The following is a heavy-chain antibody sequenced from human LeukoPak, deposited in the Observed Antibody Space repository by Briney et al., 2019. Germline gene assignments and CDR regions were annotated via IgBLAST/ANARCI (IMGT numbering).Heavy chain of an antibody. D-gene: IGHD6-19*01. CDR1: GFTFSSYA. CDR3: AKDFGDSSGWYVRGIFDY. Sequence: GGSLRLSCAASGFTFSSYAMSWVRQAPGKGLEWVSAISGSGGSTYYADSVKGRFTISRDNSKNTLYLQMNSLRAEDTAVYYCAKDFGDSSGWYVRGIFDYWGQGTLVTVSS. CDR2: ISGSGGST. J-gene: IGHJ4*02. V-gene: IGHV3-23*01.